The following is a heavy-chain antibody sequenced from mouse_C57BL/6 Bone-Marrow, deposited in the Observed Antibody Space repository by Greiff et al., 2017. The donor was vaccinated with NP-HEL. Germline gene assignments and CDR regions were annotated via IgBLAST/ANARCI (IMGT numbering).Heavy chain of an antibody. CDR1: GFTFSDYY. CDR3: ARHGPYYSNYDYAMDY. J-gene: IGHJ4*01. CDR2: ISNGGGST. D-gene: IGHD2-5*01. Sequence: EVKVVESGGGLVQPGGSLKLSCAASGFTFSDYYMYWVRQTPEKRLEWVAYISNGGGSTYYPDTVKGRFTISRDNAKNTLYLQMSRLKSEDTAMYYCARHGPYYSNYDYAMDYWGQGTSVTVSS. V-gene: IGHV5-12*01.